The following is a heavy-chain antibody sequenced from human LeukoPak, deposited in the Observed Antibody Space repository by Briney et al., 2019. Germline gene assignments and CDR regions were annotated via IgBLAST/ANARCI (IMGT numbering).Heavy chain of an antibody. CDR1: GGTFSSYA. CDR2: IIPILGIA. D-gene: IGHD1-1*01. CDR3: ARAGVHPSWFDP. J-gene: IGHJ5*02. V-gene: IGHV1-69*04. Sequence: SVKVSCKASGGTFSSYAISWVRQAPGQELEWMGRIIPILGIANYAQKFQGRVTITADKSTSTAYMELSSLRSEDTAVYYCARAGVHPSWFDPWGQGTLVTVSS.